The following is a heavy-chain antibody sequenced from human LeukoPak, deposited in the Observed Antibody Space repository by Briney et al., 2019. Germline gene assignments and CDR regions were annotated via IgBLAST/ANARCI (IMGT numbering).Heavy chain of an antibody. CDR2: ISSSSSTI. D-gene: IGHD4-17*01. CDR1: GFTFSSYS. Sequence: GGSLRLSCAASGFTFSSYSMNWVRQAPGKGLEWVSYISSSSSTIYYADSVKGRFTISRDNAKNSLYLQMNSLRAEDTAVYYCARGSDYGDYVFGVYWGQGTLVTVSS. CDR3: ARGSDYGDYVFGVY. V-gene: IGHV3-48*01. J-gene: IGHJ4*02.